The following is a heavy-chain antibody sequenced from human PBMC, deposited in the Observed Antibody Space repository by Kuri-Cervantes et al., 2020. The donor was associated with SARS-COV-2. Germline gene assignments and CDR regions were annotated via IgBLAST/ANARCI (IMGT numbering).Heavy chain of an antibody. J-gene: IGHJ5*02. CDR1: GYTLTELS. D-gene: IGHD6-13*01. V-gene: IGHV1-24*01. CDR3: ATAAAAAPLNWFDP. Sequence: ASVKVSCKVSGYTLTELSMHWVRQAPGKGLEWMGGFDPEDGETIYAQKFQGRVTMTEDTSTDTAYMELSSLRSEDTAVYYCATAAAAAPLNWFDPWGQGTLVTVSS. CDR2: FDPEDGET.